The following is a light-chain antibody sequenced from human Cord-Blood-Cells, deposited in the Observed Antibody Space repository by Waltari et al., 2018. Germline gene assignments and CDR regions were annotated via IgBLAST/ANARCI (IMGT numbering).Light chain of an antibody. J-gene: IGKJ4*01. CDR1: QTISSY. Sequence: DIQMTKSRSSLSASVGASVTITCRASQTISSYLNWYQQKPGKAPKLLIYAASSLQSGVPSRFSGSGSGTDFTLTISSLQPEDFATYYCQQSYSTPPTFGGGTKVEIK. CDR3: QQSYSTPPT. V-gene: IGKV1-39*01. CDR2: AAS.